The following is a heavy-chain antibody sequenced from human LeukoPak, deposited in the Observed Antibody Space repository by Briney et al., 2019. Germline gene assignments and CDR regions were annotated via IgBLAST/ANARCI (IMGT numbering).Heavy chain of an antibody. D-gene: IGHD4-17*01. CDR1: GFTFSSYS. J-gene: IGHJ4*02. CDR2: ISSSSSYI. V-gene: IGHV3-21*01. CDR3: ARDRPATVTMYYFDY. Sequence: GGSLRLSCAASGFTFSSYSMNWVRQAPGKGLEWVSSISSSSSYIYYADSVKGRFTISRDNAKNSLYLQMNSLRAEDTAVYYCARDRPATVTMYYFDYWGQGTLVTVSS.